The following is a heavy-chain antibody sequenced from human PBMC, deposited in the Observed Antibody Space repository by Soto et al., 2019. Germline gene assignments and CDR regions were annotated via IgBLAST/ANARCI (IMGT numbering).Heavy chain of an antibody. Sequence: GGSLRLSCSASGFTFSGYAMHWVRQAPGKGLEYVSAISVDGDSTYYADSVKGRFTISRDNPKNTLYLQMSSLRLEDTAVFYCVRGGRFTVGADFDYWGQGTLVTVS. CDR3: VRGGRFTVGADFDY. CDR1: GFTFSGYA. D-gene: IGHD1-26*01. CDR2: ISVDGDST. V-gene: IGHV3-64D*06. J-gene: IGHJ4*02.